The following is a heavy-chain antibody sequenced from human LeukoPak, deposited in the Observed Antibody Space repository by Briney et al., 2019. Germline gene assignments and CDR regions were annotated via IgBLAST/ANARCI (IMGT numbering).Heavy chain of an antibody. CDR2: IYPGDSDT. J-gene: IGHJ4*02. CDR1: GYSFTSYW. CDR3: ARQWGRGSGSYLGY. D-gene: IGHD3-10*01. V-gene: IGHV5-51*01. Sequence: GESLKISCKGSGYSFTSYWIAWVRQMPGKGLEWMGVIYPGDSDTTYSPSFQGQVTISANKSISNAYLQWSSLRASDTAMYYCARQWGRGSGSYLGYWGQGTLVTVSS.